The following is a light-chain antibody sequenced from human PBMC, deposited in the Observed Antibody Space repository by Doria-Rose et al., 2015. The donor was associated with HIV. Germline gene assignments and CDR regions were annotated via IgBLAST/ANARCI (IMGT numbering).Light chain of an antibody. CDR1: QSLVSSDGKTY. V-gene: IGKV2D-29*02. CDR2: EVS. J-gene: IGKJ3*01. Sequence: EIVLTQSPLSLSVTPGQPASISCRSSQSLVSSDGKTYLYWYLQKPGQSPQLLIYEVSNRFSGVPDRFSGSGSGTDFTLKISRVEPDDFGVYYCMQTILLPFTFGPGTTVDIK. CDR3: MQTILLPFT.